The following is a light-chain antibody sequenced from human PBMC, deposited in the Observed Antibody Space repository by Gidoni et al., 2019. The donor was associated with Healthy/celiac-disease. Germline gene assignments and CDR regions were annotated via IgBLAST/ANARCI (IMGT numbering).Light chain of an antibody. V-gene: IGKV3-20*01. J-gene: IGKJ2*01. CDR3: QQYGSSPRETPYT. Sequence: EIALTPSPVTLSLSPGERATLSTRASQSVSSNNLAWYQQKPGQAPRLLIYGASSGATGIPDRFSGSGTGTGFTLTISRLKPEDFAVYYCQQYGSSPRETPYTFGQGTKLEIK. CDR1: QSVSSNN. CDR2: GAS.